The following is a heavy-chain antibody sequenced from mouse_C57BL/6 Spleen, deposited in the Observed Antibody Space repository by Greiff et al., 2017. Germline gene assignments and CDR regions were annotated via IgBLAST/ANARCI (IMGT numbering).Heavy chain of an antibody. D-gene: IGHD1-1*01. CDR2: IDPSDSYT. V-gene: IGHV1-50*01. CDR3: ARRDYGSSSLFDY. CDR1: GYTFTSYW. Sequence: VQLQQPGAELVKPGASVKLSCKASGYTFTSYWMQWVKQRPGQGLEWIGEIDPSDSYTNYNQKFKGKATLTVDTSSSTAYMQLSSLTSEDSAVYYCARRDYGSSSLFDYWGQGTTLTVSS. J-gene: IGHJ2*01.